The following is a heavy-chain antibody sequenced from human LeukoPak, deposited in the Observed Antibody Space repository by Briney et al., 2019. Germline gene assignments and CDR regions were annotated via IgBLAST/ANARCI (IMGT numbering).Heavy chain of an antibody. Sequence: GGSLRLSCAASGCTFDDYAMHWVRQAPGKGLEGVAGISWNSGGIGYADAVKGRFTTSRENAKNYMYLQMNSMRAEEKALYYCAKVRGVWGYFEYWGQGNLVPVSS. V-gene: IGHV3-9*01. CDR1: GCTFDDYA. CDR3: AKVRGVWGYFEY. D-gene: IGHD3-3*01. CDR2: ISWNSGGI. J-gene: IGHJ4*02.